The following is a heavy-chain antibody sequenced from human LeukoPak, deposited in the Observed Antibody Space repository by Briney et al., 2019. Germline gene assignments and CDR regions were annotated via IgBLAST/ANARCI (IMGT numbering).Heavy chain of an antibody. Sequence: PGRSLRLSCAASGFTFSSYGMHWVRQAPGKGLEWVAVIWYGGSNKYYADSVKGRFTISRDNSKNTLYLQMNSLRAEDTAVYYCARDRSITIFGVVDYWGQGTLVTVSS. CDR2: IWYGGSNK. CDR1: GFTFSSYG. J-gene: IGHJ4*02. V-gene: IGHV3-33*08. D-gene: IGHD3-3*01. CDR3: ARDRSITIFGVVDY.